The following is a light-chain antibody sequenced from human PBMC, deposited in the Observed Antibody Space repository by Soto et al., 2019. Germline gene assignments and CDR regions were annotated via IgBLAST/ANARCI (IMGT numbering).Light chain of an antibody. V-gene: IGLV3-1*01. CDR2: QHN. Sequence: SYELTQPPSVSVSPGQTASITCSGDHLGDKYTSWYQQKPGQSPLLVIYQHNKPPSGIPERFSGCSSGHTATLTISGTQAMDEADYYCQGWDSIVIFGGGTKVTVL. CDR1: HLGDKY. J-gene: IGLJ2*01. CDR3: QGWDSIVI.